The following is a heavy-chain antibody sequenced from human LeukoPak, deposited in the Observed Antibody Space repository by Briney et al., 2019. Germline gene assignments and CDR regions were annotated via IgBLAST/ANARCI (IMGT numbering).Heavy chain of an antibody. J-gene: IGHJ4*02. CDR1: GFTSSTYG. D-gene: IGHD5-12*01. CDR2: IHSSSTPI. V-gene: IGHV3-48*01. CDR3: PREGYSGYNSH. Sequence: GGSLRLSCTGSGFTSSTYGMNWVRQAPGRGPEWVAYIHSSSTPIYYADSVRGRFTISRDNAKNSLYLQMDSLRGEDTAVYYCPREGYSGYNSHWGQGTLVTVSS.